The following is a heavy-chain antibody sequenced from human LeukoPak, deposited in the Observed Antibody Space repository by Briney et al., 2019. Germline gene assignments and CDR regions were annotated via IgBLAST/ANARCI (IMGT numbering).Heavy chain of an antibody. CDR2: INPSGGST. J-gene: IGHJ4*02. D-gene: IGHD3-10*01. CDR3: ARALLWFGEPSHIDY. V-gene: IGHV1-46*01. CDR1: GYTFTSHY. Sequence: ASVTVSCKASGYTFTSHYMHWVRQAPGQGLEWMGMINPSGGSTNYAQKFQGRVTMTRDTSTSTVYMELSSLTSDDTAVYYCARALLWFGEPSHIDYWGQGTLVTASS.